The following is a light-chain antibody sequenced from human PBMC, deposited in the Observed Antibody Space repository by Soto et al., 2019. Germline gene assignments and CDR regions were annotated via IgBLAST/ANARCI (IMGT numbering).Light chain of an antibody. CDR3: SSYTSSTTYV. J-gene: IGLJ1*01. CDR1: TSDVGGYNH. CDR2: DVS. V-gene: IGLV2-14*01. Sequence: QSALTQPASVSGSPGQSITISCIGTTSDVGGYNHVSWFQQHPGKGPKLIIYDVSNRPSGVSNRFSGSKSGSTASLTISGLQAEDEADYHCSSYTSSTTYVFGTGTKLTVL.